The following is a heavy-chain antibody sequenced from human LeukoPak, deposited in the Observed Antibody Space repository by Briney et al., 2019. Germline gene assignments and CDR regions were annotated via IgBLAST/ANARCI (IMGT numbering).Heavy chain of an antibody. D-gene: IGHD2-21*02. CDR2: INPSGGST. CDR3: ARDWGVMVTAIHNYPYY. CDR1: GYTFTSYY. V-gene: IGHV1-46*01. Sequence: ASVTVSCKASGYTFTSYYMHWVRQAPGQGLEWMGIINPSGGSTSYAQKFQGRVTMTRDMSTSTVYMELSSLRSEDTAVYYCARDWGVMVTAIHNYPYYWGQGTLVTVSS. J-gene: IGHJ4*02.